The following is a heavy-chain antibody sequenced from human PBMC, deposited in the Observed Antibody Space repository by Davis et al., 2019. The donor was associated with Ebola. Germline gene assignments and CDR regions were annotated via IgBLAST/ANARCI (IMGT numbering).Heavy chain of an antibody. J-gene: IGHJ4*02. Sequence: GGSLRLSCAASGFAFSSYSMNWVRQAPGKGLEWVSFISSSSSTIYYAGSVKGRFTISRDNAKNSLYLQMNSLRDEDTAVYYCAREIAVAGTECDYWGQGTLVTVSS. D-gene: IGHD6-19*01. CDR3: AREIAVAGTECDY. V-gene: IGHV3-48*02. CDR2: ISSSSSTI. CDR1: GFAFSSYS.